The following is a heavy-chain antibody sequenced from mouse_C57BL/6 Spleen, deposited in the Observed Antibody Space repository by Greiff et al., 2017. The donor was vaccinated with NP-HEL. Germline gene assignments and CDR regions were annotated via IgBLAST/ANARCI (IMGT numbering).Heavy chain of an antibody. CDR3: ASYSSGYVHDD. CDR2: IRNKANGYTT. D-gene: IGHD3-2*02. V-gene: IGHV7-3*01. J-gene: IGHJ2*01. CDR1: GFTFTDYY. Sequence: VQLVASGGGLVQPGGSLSLSCAASGFTFTDYYMSWVRQPPGKALEWLGFIRNKANGYTTEYSASVKGRFTISRDNSQSILYLQMNARRAEDSATYDCASYSSGYVHDDWGQGTTLTVAS.